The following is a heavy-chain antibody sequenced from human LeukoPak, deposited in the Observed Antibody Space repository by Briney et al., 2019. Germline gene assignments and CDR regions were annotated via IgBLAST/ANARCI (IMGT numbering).Heavy chain of an antibody. Sequence: GGSLRLSCAASGFTFDDYAMHWVRQAPGKGLEWVSLISGDGGSTYYADSVKGRSTISRDNSKNSLYLQTNSLRTEDTALYYCAKGYYYDSSGYYFLDYWGQGTLVTVSS. CDR1: GFTFDDYA. J-gene: IGHJ4*02. D-gene: IGHD3-22*01. CDR2: ISGDGGST. V-gene: IGHV3-43*02. CDR3: AKGYYYDSSGYYFLDY.